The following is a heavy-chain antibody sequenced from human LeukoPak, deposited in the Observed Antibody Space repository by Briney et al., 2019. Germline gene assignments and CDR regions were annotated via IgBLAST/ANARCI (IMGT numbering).Heavy chain of an antibody. D-gene: IGHD1-26*01. CDR2: IYPRDGST. CDR3: ARGDSGSFSQFDC. V-gene: IGHV1-46*01. CDR1: GYTFTSNY. Sequence: GASVKVSCKASGYTFTSNYIHWVRQAPGQGLEWMGMIYPRDGSTSYAQKFQGRVTITADESASTAYMELSSLRSEDTAVYYCARGDSGSFSQFDCWGQGTLVTVSS. J-gene: IGHJ4*02.